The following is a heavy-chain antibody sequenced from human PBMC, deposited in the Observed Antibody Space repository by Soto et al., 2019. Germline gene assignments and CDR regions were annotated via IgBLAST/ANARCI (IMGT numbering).Heavy chain of an antibody. CDR3: VRDGKKTLRDWFDP. CDR2: ICATGTT. Sequence: SETLSLTCTVSGASISGFYWSWIRKSAGKGLEWIGRICATGTTDYNPSLKSRVMMSVDTSKKQFSLRLRSVTAADTTVYYCVRDGKKTLRDWFDPWGQGISVTVSS. CDR1: GASISGFY. D-gene: IGHD1-1*01. J-gene: IGHJ5*02. V-gene: IGHV4-4*07.